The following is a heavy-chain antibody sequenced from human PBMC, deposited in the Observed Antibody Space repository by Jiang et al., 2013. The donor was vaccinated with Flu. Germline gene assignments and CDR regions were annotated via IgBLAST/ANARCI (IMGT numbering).Heavy chain of an antibody. D-gene: IGHD3-16*02. CDR2: IIPIFGTA. CDR1: GGTFSSYA. V-gene: IGHV1-69*01. J-gene: IGHJ4*02. CDR3: ARDPIYDYVWGSYRYSVYFDY. Sequence: SGAEVKKPGSSVKVSCKASGGTFSSYAISWVRQAPGQGLEWMGGIIPIFGTANYAQKFQGRVTITADESTSTAYMELSSLRSEDTAVYYCARDPIYDYVWGSYRYSVYFDYWGQGTLVTVSS.